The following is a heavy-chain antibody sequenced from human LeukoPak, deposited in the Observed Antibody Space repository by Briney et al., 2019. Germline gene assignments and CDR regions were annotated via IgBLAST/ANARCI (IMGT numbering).Heavy chain of an antibody. Sequence: SETLSPTCTVSGGSISSGGYYWSWIRQHPGKGLEWIGYIYYSGSTYYNPSLKSRLTISVDTSKNQFSLKLTSVTAADTAIYYCARDQTYCSGGTCYSDWFDPWGQGTLVTVSS. CDR2: IYYSGST. J-gene: IGHJ5*02. D-gene: IGHD2-15*01. V-gene: IGHV4-31*03. CDR3: ARDQTYCSGGTCYSDWFDP. CDR1: GGSISSGGYY.